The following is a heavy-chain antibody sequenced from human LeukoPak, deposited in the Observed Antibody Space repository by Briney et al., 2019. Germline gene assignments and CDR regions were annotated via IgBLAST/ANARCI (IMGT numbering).Heavy chain of an antibody. Sequence: GASVKVSFKASGGTFSSYAISWVRQAPGQGLEWMGRIIPILGIANYAQKCQGRVTITADKSTGTAYMELSSLRSEDTAVYYCARDPLGDWNDEGGDFDYWGQGTLVTVSS. CDR2: IIPILGIA. V-gene: IGHV1-69*04. D-gene: IGHD1-1*01. CDR1: GGTFSSYA. CDR3: ARDPLGDWNDEGGDFDY. J-gene: IGHJ4*02.